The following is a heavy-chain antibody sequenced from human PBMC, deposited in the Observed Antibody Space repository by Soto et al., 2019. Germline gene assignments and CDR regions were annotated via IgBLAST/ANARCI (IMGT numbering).Heavy chain of an antibody. J-gene: IGHJ5*02. V-gene: IGHV1-69*13. D-gene: IGHD3-10*01. CDR3: ARGSITMVRGGPYNWFDP. CDR1: GGTFSSYA. Sequence: SVKVSCKASGGTFSSYAISWVRQAPGQGLEWMGGIIPIFGTANYAQKFQGRVTITADESTSTAYMELSSLRSEDTAVYYCARGSITMVRGGPYNWFDPWGQGTLGTVPQ. CDR2: IIPIFGTA.